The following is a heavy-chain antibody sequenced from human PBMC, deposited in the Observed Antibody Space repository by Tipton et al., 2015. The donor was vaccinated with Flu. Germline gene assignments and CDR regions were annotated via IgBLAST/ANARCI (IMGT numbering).Heavy chain of an antibody. J-gene: IGHJ6*02. D-gene: IGHD3-10*01. CDR1: GDSVSSNSAA. CDR3: ARVGIMVRGVTNTGGYYYYGMDV. Sequence: LVKPTQTLSLTCAISGDSVSSNSAAWNWIRQSPSRGLEWLGRTYYRSKWYNDYAVSVKSRITINPDTSKNQFSLQLNSVTPEDTAVYYCARVGIMVRGVTNTGGYYYYGMDVWGQGTTVTVSS. V-gene: IGHV6-1*01. CDR2: TYYRSKWYN.